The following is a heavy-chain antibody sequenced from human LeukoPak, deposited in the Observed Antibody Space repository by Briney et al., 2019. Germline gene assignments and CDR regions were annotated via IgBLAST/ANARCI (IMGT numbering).Heavy chain of an antibody. Sequence: GGSLRLSCAASGFTFSSYAMSWVRQAPGKGLEWVSAISGSGGSTYYADSGKGRFTISRDKSKKTLYLQMNSLRAEDTAVYYCAKVRERYCSSTSCYLDYWGQGTLVTVSS. CDR1: GFTFSSYA. CDR3: AKVRERYCSSTSCYLDY. CDR2: ISGSGGST. D-gene: IGHD2-2*01. V-gene: IGHV3-23*01. J-gene: IGHJ4*02.